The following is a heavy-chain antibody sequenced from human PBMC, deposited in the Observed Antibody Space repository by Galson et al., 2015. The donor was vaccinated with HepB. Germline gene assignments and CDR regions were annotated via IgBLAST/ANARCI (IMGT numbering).Heavy chain of an antibody. CDR3: ARGGTTPADY. CDR1: GYIFTSYG. CDR2: ISAYNGDT. Sequence: SVKVSCKASGYIFTSYGITWVRQAPGQGLEWVGWISAYNGDTDYAQKVQGRVTMTTDTSTSTAYMELRSLTSDDTAVYFCARGGTTPADYWGQGTLVIVSS. V-gene: IGHV1-18*01. D-gene: IGHD4-17*01. J-gene: IGHJ4*02.